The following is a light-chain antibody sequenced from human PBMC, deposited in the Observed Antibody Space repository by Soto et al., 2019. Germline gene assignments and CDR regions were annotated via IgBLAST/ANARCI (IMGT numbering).Light chain of an antibody. V-gene: IGLV2-8*01. Sequence: QSALTQPPSASGSPGQSVTISCTGTSSDVGGYNYVSWYQQHPGKAPKLMIYEVSKRPSGVPDRFSGSKSGNTASLTVSGLQAEDEADYYCSSYAGSNKEVFGTVTKVTVL. CDR2: EVS. CDR1: SSDVGGYNY. J-gene: IGLJ1*01. CDR3: SSYAGSNKEV.